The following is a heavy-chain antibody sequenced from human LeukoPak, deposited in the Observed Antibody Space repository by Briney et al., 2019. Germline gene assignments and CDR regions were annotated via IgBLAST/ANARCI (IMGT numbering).Heavy chain of an antibody. CDR1: GGTFSSYA. V-gene: IGHV1-69*01. CDR2: IIPIFGTA. D-gene: IGHD3-3*01. Sequence: SVKVSCKASGGTFSSYAISWVRQAPGQGLEWMGGIIPIFGTANYAQKFQGRVTITADEYTSTAYMELSSLRSEDTAVYYCARDYYDFWSGYYTGPLNWFDPWGQGTLVTVSS. CDR3: ARDYYDFWSGYYTGPLNWFDP. J-gene: IGHJ5*02.